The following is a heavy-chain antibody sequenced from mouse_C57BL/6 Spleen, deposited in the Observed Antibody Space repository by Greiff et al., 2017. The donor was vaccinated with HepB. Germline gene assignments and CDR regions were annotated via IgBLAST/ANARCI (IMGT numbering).Heavy chain of an antibody. V-gene: IGHV3-6*01. CDR1: GYSITSGYY. CDR3: AREGADGNYDY. Sequence: DVKLQESGPGLVKPSQSLSLTCSVTGYSITSGYYWNWIRQFPGNKLEWMGYISYDGSNNYNPSLKNRISITRDTSKNKFFLKLNSVTTEDTATYYCAREGADGNYDYWGQGTTLTVSS. CDR2: ISYDGSN. D-gene: IGHD2-1*01. J-gene: IGHJ2*01.